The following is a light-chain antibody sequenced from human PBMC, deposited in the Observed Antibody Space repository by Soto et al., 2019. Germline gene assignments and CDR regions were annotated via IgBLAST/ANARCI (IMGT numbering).Light chain of an antibody. CDR2: KAS. CDR3: QQYQSFPLT. Sequence: DIQMTQSPSTLSASIGDRVTITCRASQSISSWLAWYQQKPGKAPKLVIYKASSLESGAPSRFSGSGSGTEFTLTISSLQPDDFASYYCQQYQSFPLTFGGGTKVELK. J-gene: IGKJ4*01. CDR1: QSISSW. V-gene: IGKV1-5*03.